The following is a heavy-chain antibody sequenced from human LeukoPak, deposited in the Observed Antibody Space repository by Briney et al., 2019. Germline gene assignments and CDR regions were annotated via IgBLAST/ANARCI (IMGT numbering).Heavy chain of an antibody. J-gene: IGHJ5*02. V-gene: IGHV3-30*01. CDR2: ISYDGGNK. CDR3: ATVDCGGDCYSDNWFDP. Sequence: HSGRSLRLSCDASGFTFNSYSMHWVRQAPGKGLEWVAVISYDGGNKYYADSVQGRFTISRDNSKNTLYLQMNSLRAEDTAVYYCATVDCGGDCYSDNWFDPWGQGTLVTVSS. D-gene: IGHD2-21*02. CDR1: GFTFNSYS.